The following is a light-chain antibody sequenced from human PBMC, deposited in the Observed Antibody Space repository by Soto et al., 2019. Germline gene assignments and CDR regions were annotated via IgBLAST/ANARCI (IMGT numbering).Light chain of an antibody. V-gene: IGLV1-44*01. CDR3: AAWDDSLNGPV. CDR2: SNN. J-gene: IGLJ2*01. CDR1: SSNIGSNT. Sequence: QSVLTQPPSASGTPGQRVTISCSGSSSNIGSNTVNWYQQLPGTAPKLLIYSNNQRPSGVPDRFSGSKSGTSASLAISGLQSEDEATYYCAAWDDSLNGPVFGGGTKLNVL.